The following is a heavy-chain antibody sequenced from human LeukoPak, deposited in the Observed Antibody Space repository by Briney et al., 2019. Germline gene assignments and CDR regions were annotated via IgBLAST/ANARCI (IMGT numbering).Heavy chain of an antibody. Sequence: GGSLRLSCAASGLTVSNTYMSWVRQAPGKGLEWVSIMYSGGRTFYADSVKGRFTISRDNSKNTLYLQMNSLRAEDTAVYFCASGGDYGDYSNWGQGTLVTVSS. J-gene: IGHJ4*02. D-gene: IGHD4-17*01. CDR1: GLTVSNTY. V-gene: IGHV3-53*01. CDR3: ASGGDYGDYSN. CDR2: MYSGGRT.